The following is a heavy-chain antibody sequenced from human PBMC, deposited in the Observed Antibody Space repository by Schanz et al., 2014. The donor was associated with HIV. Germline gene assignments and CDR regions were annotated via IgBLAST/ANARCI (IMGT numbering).Heavy chain of an antibody. V-gene: IGHV3-23*01. CDR1: GFTFRETV. CDR3: VRDRSLGCTAFDY. Sequence: EVQLLESGGNLVHPGGSLRLSCAASGFTFRETVVSWVRQAPGKGLEWIASISSTSTYRFYAASVKGRFTISRDNSEDTLYLQMNSLRVEDTAVYYCVRDRSLGCTAFDYWGQGILVTVSS. CDR2: ISSTSTYR. D-gene: IGHD2-8*02. J-gene: IGHJ4*02.